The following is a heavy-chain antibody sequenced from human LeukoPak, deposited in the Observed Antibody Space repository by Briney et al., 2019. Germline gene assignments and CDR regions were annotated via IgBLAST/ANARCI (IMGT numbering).Heavy chain of an antibody. Sequence: ASVKVSCKASGGTFSSYAISWVRQAPGQGLEWMGGIITIFGTANYAQKFQGRVTITADESTSTAYMELSSLRSEDTAVYYCAREHTRKINWFDPWGQGTLVTVSS. CDR1: GGTFSSYA. CDR3: AREHTRKINWFDP. CDR2: IITIFGTA. J-gene: IGHJ5*02. V-gene: IGHV1-69*13.